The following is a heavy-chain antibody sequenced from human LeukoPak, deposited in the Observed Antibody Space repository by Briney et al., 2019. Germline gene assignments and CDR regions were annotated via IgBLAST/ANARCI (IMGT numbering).Heavy chain of an antibody. CDR2: MYDSGST. V-gene: IGHV4-59*01. CDR1: GDSISSYY. J-gene: IGHJ6*03. CDR3: ARVFDSGSQAYFYYMDV. D-gene: IGHD3-10*01. Sequence: SETLSLTCTVSGDSISSYYCSWIRQTPGKGLEWIGYMYDSGSTNYNPSLKSRVTMSIDTSKNRFSLKVSSVTAADTAVYYCARVFDSGSQAYFYYMDVWGKGTTVTISS.